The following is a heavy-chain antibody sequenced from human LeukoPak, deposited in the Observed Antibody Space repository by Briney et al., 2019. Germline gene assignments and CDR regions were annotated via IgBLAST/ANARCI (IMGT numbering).Heavy chain of an antibody. D-gene: IGHD3-22*01. V-gene: IGHV3-7*01. CDR3: ARDPRYSYDDSGTFDS. Sequence: GGSLRLSCAASGFSFVNHWMSWVRQAPGKGLERLANIKQDGSETYYLDSVKGRFTVSRDNAKNSLYLQVNTLRAEDTAIYYCARDPRYSYDDSGTFDSWGQGTLVIVSS. CDR1: GFSFVNHW. J-gene: IGHJ4*02. CDR2: IKQDGSET.